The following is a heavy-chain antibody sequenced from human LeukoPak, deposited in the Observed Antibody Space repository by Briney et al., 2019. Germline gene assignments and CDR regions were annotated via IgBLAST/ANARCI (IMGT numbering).Heavy chain of an antibody. J-gene: IGHJ4*02. CDR3: AKDSWSSSWYFNY. V-gene: IGHV3-23*01. CDR1: GFIFSSYA. D-gene: IGHD6-13*01. Sequence: GGPLRLFCAASGFIFSSYAMSWVRQAPGKGLEGVSAISGSGGSTYYADSVKGRFTISRDNSKNTLYLQMNSLRAEDTAVYYCAKDSWSSSWYFNYWGQGTLVTVSS. CDR2: ISGSGGST.